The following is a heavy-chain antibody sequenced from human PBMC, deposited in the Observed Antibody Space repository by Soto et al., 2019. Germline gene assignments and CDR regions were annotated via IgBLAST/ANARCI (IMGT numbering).Heavy chain of an antibody. V-gene: IGHV1-69*06. CDR3: ARDRSSSSSGRYYYGMDV. CDR2: IIPIFGTA. CDR1: GGTFSSYA. D-gene: IGHD6-6*01. J-gene: IGHJ6*02. Sequence: GASVKVSCKASGGTFSSYAISWVRQAPGQGLEWMGGIIPIFGTANYAQKLQGRVTITADKSTSTAYMELRSLRSDDTAVYYCARDRSSSSSGRYYYGMDVWGQGTTVTVSS.